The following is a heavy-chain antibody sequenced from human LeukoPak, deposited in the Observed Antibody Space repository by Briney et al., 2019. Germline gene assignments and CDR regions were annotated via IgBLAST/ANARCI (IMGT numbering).Heavy chain of an antibody. CDR3: ARDTELITMVRGVITTLFQH. V-gene: IGHV1-18*01. Sequence: ASVKVSCKASGGTFSSYAISWVRQAPGQGLEWMGWISAYNGNTNYAQKLQGRVTMTTDTSTSTAYMELRSLRSDDTAVYYCARDTELITMVRGVITTLFQHWGQGTLVTVSS. CDR2: ISAYNGNT. CDR1: GGTFSSYA. J-gene: IGHJ1*01. D-gene: IGHD3-10*01.